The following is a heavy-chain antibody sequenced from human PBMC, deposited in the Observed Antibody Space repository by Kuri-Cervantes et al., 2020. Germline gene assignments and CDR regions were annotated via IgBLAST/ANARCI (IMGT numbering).Heavy chain of an antibody. J-gene: IGHJ6*02. Sequence: SLKISCAASGFTFSSYAMHWVRQAPGKGLEWVAVISYDGSNKYYADSVKGRFTISRDNSKNTLYLQMNSLRAEDTAVYYCARDRYQLLYGMDVWGQGTTVTVSS. CDR2: ISYDGSNK. D-gene: IGHD2-2*01. CDR3: ARDRYQLLYGMDV. V-gene: IGHV3-30-3*01. CDR1: GFTFSSYA.